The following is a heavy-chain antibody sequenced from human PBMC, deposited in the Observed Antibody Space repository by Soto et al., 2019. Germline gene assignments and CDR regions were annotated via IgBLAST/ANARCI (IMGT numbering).Heavy chain of an antibody. D-gene: IGHD2-8*01. Sequence: EVQLLESGGGLVQPGASLRLSCAASGFTFSSYAMNWVRQAPGKGPEWVSHISVTGDTYYADSVKGRFTISRDNSKNTLFLQMNSLRAEDTAVYYCAKSLSMATSFDYWGQGTPVTVSS. J-gene: IGHJ4*02. V-gene: IGHV3-23*01. CDR2: ISVTGDT. CDR1: GFTFSSYA. CDR3: AKSLSMATSFDY.